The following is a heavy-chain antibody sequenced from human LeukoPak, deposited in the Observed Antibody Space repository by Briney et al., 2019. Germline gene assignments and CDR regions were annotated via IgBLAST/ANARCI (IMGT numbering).Heavy chain of an antibody. CDR1: GFTFSSYA. CDR2: IKQDESEK. D-gene: IGHD6-19*01. V-gene: IGHV3-7*01. Sequence: GGSLRLSCAASGFTFSSYAMSWVRQAPGKGLEWVANIKQDESEKYYVDSVKGRFTISRDNAKNSLYLQMNSLRAEDTAVYYCARGGRAVAARGDYWGQGTLVTVSS. CDR3: ARGGRAVAARGDY. J-gene: IGHJ4*02.